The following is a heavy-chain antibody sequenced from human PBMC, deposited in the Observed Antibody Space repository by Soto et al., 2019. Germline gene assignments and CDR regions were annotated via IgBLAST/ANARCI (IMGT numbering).Heavy chain of an antibody. Sequence: GGSLRLSCAASGFTVSDNYMWWVRQAPGKGLEWVSVIYSADSAHYADPVKGRFTISRDNSKNTVYLQMSSLRADDTAVYHCARDFNWALDCWGQGTLVTVSS. V-gene: IGHV3-66*01. CDR1: GFTVSDNY. D-gene: IGHD7-27*01. CDR2: IYSADSA. CDR3: ARDFNWALDC. J-gene: IGHJ4*02.